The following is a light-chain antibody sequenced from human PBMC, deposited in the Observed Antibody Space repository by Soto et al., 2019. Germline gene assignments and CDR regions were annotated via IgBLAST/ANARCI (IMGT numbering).Light chain of an antibody. J-gene: IGKJ1*01. CDR1: QSVSTNY. V-gene: IGKV3-20*01. CDR3: QQYGSPPWA. Sequence: EIVLTQSPGTLSLSPGERATLSCRASQSVSTNYLAWYQRKPGQAPRLLIYGASSRATDIPNRFSGSGSGTDFTLTITRLEPEDFAVYYCQQYGSPPWAFGQGTRVEI. CDR2: GAS.